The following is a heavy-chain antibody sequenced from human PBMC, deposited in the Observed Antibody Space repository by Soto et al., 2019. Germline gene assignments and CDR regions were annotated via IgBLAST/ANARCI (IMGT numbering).Heavy chain of an antibody. Sequence: GGSLRLSCAASGFTFSSYAMSWVRQAPGKGLEWVSAISGSGGSTYYADSVKGRFTISRDNSKNTLYLQMNSLRAEDTAVDYCAKGEWTGTCYYYYGMDVWGQGTTVSVSS. CDR3: AKGEWTGTCYYYYGMDV. V-gene: IGHV3-23*01. CDR2: ISGSGGST. CDR1: GFTFSSYA. D-gene: IGHD1-7*01. J-gene: IGHJ6*02.